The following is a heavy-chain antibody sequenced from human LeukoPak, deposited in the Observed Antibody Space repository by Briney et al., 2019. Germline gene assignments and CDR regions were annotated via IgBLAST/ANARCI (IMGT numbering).Heavy chain of an antibody. Sequence: QPGGSLRLSCAASGFTFSDYDMHWVRQAPGKGLEWVAFIRYDGSNKYYADSVKGRFTISRDNSKNTLHLQMNSLRAEDTAVYYCAKDLYSSGWYSPWYFDLWGRGTLVTASS. CDR1: GFTFSDYD. D-gene: IGHD6-13*01. V-gene: IGHV3-30*02. J-gene: IGHJ2*01. CDR3: AKDLYSSGWYSPWYFDL. CDR2: IRYDGSNK.